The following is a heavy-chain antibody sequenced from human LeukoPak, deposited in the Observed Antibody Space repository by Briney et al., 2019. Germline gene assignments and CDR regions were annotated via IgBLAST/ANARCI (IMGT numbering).Heavy chain of an antibody. J-gene: IGHJ4*02. D-gene: IGHD3-3*01. CDR1: GFTFSSYG. V-gene: IGHV3-21*01. Sequence: GGSLRLSCAASGFTFSSYGMSWVRQAPGKVLEWVSSISGTSTYIYYADSVKGRFTISRDNAEKSVYLQMDNLRAEDTAVYFCAARNYNLLSDFYTPFDYWGQGVLVTVSS. CDR3: AARNYNLLSDFYTPFDY. CDR2: ISGTSTYI.